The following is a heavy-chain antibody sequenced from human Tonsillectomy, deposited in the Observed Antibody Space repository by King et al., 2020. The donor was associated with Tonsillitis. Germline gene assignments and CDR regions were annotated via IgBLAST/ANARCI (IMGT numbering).Heavy chain of an antibody. CDR2: IYSGGST. D-gene: IGHD6-13*01. Sequence: VQLVESGGGLIQPGGSLRLSCAASGFTVSFNYMSWVCQAPGKGLEWVSVIYSGGSTYYADSVKGRFTISRDNSKNTLYLQTNSLRAEDTAIYYCARDVAAAGFLWDWVQGSLVTVSS. V-gene: IGHV3-53*01. CDR1: GFTVSFNY. J-gene: IGHJ4*02. CDR3: ARDVAAAGFLWD.